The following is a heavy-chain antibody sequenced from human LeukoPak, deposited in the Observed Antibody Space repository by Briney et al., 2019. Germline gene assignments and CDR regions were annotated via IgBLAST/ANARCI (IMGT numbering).Heavy chain of an antibody. D-gene: IGHD3-22*01. CDR1: GYTFTSYY. CDR3: ATDSEMYYYDSSGYSPDY. V-gene: IGHV1-46*01. CDR2: INPSGGST. J-gene: IGHJ4*02. Sequence: ASVKVSCKASGYTFTSYYMHWVRQAPVQGLEWMGIINPSGGSTSYAQKFQGRVTMTRDTSTSTVYMELSSLRSEDTAVYYCATDSEMYYYDSSGYSPDYWGQGTLVTVSS.